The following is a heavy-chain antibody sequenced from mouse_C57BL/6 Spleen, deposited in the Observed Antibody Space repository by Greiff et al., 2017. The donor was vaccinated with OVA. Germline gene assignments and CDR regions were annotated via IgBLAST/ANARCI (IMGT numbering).Heavy chain of an antibody. Sequence: VQLLQSGPELVKPGASVKFSCTASGYAFTGSCMHWVKQRPGQGLEWIGRIYPENGDTDYTSKFKGKATLTADTSSSTAYLQLSSLTSEDSAVYCCARDGYDWYGVDDGGQGTTVTVSS. V-gene: IGHV1-82*01. CDR2: IYPENGDT. D-gene: IGHD2-2*01. CDR1: GYAFTGSC. CDR3: ARDGYDWYGVDD. J-gene: IGHJ4*01.